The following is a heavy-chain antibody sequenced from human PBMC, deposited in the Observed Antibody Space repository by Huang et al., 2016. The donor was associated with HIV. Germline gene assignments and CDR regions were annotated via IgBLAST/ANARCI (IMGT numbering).Heavy chain of an antibody. D-gene: IGHD7-27*01. V-gene: IGHV3-7*01. J-gene: IGHJ4*02. CDR1: GFAFSAYW. CDR2: IRQDESEK. Sequence: EVQLVASGGGLVQPGGSLRLSCAASGFAFSAYWMSWVRQARGKGLEWVANIRQDESEKYYVDSVKGRFTSSRDNAKNSLYLQMNSLRAEDTAVYYCATGLGSFDYWGQGALVTVSS. CDR3: ATGLGSFDY.